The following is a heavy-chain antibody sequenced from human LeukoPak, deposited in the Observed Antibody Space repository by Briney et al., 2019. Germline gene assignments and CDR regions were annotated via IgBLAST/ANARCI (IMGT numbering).Heavy chain of an antibody. D-gene: IGHD4-17*01. J-gene: IGHJ4*02. CDR3: ARDAYSDHVRLDYLDY. CDR1: GFYFNIYS. Sequence: AGGSLRLSCAASGFYFNIYSMHWVRQAPGKGLEWLSYISSGSDTIYYADSVKGRFTVSRDNAKNSLFLQMSSLRAEDTAVYYCARDAYSDHVRLDYLDYWGQGTLVTVSS. CDR2: ISSGSDTI. V-gene: IGHV3-48*04.